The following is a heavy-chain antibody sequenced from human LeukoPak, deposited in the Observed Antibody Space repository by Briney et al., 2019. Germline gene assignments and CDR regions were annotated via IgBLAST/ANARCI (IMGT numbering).Heavy chain of an antibody. J-gene: IGHJ4*02. V-gene: IGHV3-30*03. CDR2: ISYDGSNK. D-gene: IGHD6-19*01. CDR3: AAWDGWYNGN. Sequence: GGSLRLSCAASGFTFSSYGMHWVRQAPGKGLEWVAVISYDGSNKYYADSVKGRFTISRDNSKNTLYLQMNSLRAEDTAVYYCAAWDGWYNGNWGQGTLVTVSS. CDR1: GFTFSSYG.